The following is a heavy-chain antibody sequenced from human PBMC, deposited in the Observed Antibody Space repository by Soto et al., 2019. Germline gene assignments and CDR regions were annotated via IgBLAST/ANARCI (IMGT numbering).Heavy chain of an antibody. J-gene: IGHJ4*02. CDR1: GGSFSGYY. D-gene: IGHD7-27*01. V-gene: IGHV4-34*01. CDR3: ARVDNWGTIDY. Sequence: QVQLQQWGAGLLKPSETLSITCDVYGGSFSGYYWSWIRQPPGKGLEWIGEINHSGSSNYSPSLKIRVIISVDTSKSHFSLKLSSVTAADTAVYYCARVDNWGTIDYWGQGTLVTVS. CDR2: INHSGSS.